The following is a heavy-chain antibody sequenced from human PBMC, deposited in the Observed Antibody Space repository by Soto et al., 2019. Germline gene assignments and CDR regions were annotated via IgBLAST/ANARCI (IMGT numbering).Heavy chain of an antibody. CDR3: AREVESGSGSIYYYGMDV. Sequence: QVQLVQSGSELKKPGASVKVSCKASGYTFTSYAMNWVRQAPGQGLEWMGWINTNTGNPTYAQGFTGRFVLSLDTSISTAYLQICSVKADDTAVYYCAREVESGSGSIYYYGMDVWGQGTTVTVSS. CDR2: INTNTGNP. V-gene: IGHV7-4-1*01. D-gene: IGHD3-10*01. CDR1: GYTFTSYA. J-gene: IGHJ6*02.